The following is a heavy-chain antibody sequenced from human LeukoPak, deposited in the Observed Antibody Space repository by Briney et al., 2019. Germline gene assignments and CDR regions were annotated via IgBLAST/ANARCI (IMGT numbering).Heavy chain of an antibody. V-gene: IGHV3-7*01. Sequence: PGGSLRLSCAASGFTFSSYWMSWVRQAPGKGLEGVANIKQDGSEKYYVDSVKSRFTISRDNAKNSLYLQMNSLRAEDTAVYYCASITIFGVVPGGFDPWGQGTLVTVSS. CDR1: GFTFSSYW. CDR2: IKQDGSEK. D-gene: IGHD3-3*01. CDR3: ASITIFGVVPGGFDP. J-gene: IGHJ5*02.